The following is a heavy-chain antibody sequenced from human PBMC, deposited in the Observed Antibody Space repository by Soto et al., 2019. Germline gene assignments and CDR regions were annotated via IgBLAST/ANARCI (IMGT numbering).Heavy chain of an antibody. CDR1: GFTFSSYA. Sequence: GGSLRLSCAASGFTFSSYAMSWVRQAPGKGLEWVSAISGSGGSTYYADSVKGRFTISRDNSKNTLYLQMNSLRAEDTAVYYCAKDRLVYSGSYLFDYWGQGTLVTVSS. V-gene: IGHV3-23*01. CDR3: AKDRLVYSGSYLFDY. CDR2: ISGSGGST. D-gene: IGHD1-26*01. J-gene: IGHJ4*02.